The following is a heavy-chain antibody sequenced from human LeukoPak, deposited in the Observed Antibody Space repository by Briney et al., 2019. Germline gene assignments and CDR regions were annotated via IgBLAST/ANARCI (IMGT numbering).Heavy chain of an antibody. V-gene: IGHV4-59*01. J-gene: IGHJ4*02. CDR2: IYYSGST. Sequence: SETLSLTCTVSGGSISSYYWSWIRQPPGKGLEWIGYIYYSGSTNYNPSLKSRVTISVDTSKNQFSLKLSSVTAADTAVYYCARAQYSSGWYGLYFDYWGQGTLVTVSS. CDR3: ARAQYSSGWYGLYFDY. D-gene: IGHD6-19*01. CDR1: GGSISSYY.